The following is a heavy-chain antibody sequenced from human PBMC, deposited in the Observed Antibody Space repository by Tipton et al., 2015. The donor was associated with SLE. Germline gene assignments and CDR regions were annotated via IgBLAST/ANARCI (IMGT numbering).Heavy chain of an antibody. Sequence: GSLRLSCAASGFTFSSYDMHWVRQATGKGLEWVSVIGTAGDTYYPGSVKGRFTISRENAKNSLHLQMNSLRAGDTAVYYCAREGLGIQRRAFDIWGQGTMVTVSS. J-gene: IGHJ3*02. V-gene: IGHV3-13*04. CDR1: GFTFSSYD. CDR2: IGTAGDT. CDR3: AREGLGIQRRAFDI. D-gene: IGHD7-27*01.